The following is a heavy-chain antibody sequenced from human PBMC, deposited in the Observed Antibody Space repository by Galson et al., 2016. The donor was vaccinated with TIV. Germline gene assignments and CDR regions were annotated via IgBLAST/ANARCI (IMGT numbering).Heavy chain of an antibody. CDR1: GFRFSDYY. J-gene: IGHJ5*02. CDR2: ISSSGLST. Sequence: SLRLSCAAPGFRFSDYYMNWIRQAPGKGLEWVSYISSSGLSTYYVDSVKGRFTISRDNAKNSLYLQMNSLGAEDTAVYYCARSIHFMHNWFDPWGQGTLVTVSS. D-gene: IGHD6-6*01. CDR3: ARSIHFMHNWFDP. V-gene: IGHV3-11*01.